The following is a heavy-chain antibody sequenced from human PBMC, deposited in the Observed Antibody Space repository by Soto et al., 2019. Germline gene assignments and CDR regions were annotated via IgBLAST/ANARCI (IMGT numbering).Heavy chain of an antibody. V-gene: IGHV4-4*02. Sequence: WETLSLTCAVSGGSISSSNWWSWVRQPPGKGLEWIGEIYHSGSTNYNPSLKSRVTISVDKSKNQFSLKLSSVTAADTAVYYCARQFGSPYYSSMVRGVGYDYWGPGTLVTVSS. J-gene: IGHJ4*02. CDR1: GGSISSSNW. CDR3: ARQFGSPYYSSMVRGVGYDY. D-gene: IGHD3-10*01. CDR2: IYHSGST.